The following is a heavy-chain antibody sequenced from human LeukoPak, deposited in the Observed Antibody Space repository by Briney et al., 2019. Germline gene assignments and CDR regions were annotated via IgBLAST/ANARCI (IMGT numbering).Heavy chain of an antibody. J-gene: IGHJ4*02. D-gene: IGHD2-15*01. CDR1: GFTFTNYD. V-gene: IGHV3-23*01. Sequence: GGSLRLSCAASGFTFTNYDMSWVRQAPGKGLEWVSTISDSGHSTSYADSVKGRFTISRDNSKNTLYLQMNSLRAEDTAVYYCAKTSVGEGRIIGSGYFDNWGQGTLVTVSS. CDR2: ISDSGHST. CDR3: AKTSVGEGRIIGSGYFDN.